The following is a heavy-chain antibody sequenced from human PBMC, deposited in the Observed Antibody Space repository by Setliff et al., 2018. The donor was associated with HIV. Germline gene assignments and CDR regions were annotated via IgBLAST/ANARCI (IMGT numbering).Heavy chain of an antibody. D-gene: IGHD6-13*01. CDR2: ISSSSSYI. CDR1: GFTFSSYS. V-gene: IGHV3-21*01. Sequence: GGSLRLSCAASGFTFSSYSMNWVRQAPGKGLEWVSSISSSSSYIYYADSVKGRFTISRDNAKNSLYLQMNSLRAEDTAVYYCARHSSSWGGDWFDPWGQGTLVTVSS. J-gene: IGHJ5*02. CDR3: ARHSSSWGGDWFDP.